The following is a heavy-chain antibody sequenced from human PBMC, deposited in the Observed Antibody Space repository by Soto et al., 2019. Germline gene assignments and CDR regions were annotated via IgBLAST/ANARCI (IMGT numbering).Heavy chain of an antibody. V-gene: IGHV3-33*01. CDR1: GFTFSSYG. CDR2: IWYDGSNK. D-gene: IGHD2-21*01. Sequence: PGGSLILSCAASGFTFSSYGMHWVRQAPGKGLEWVAVIWYDGSNKYYADSVKGRFTISRDNSKNTLYLQMNSLRAEDTAVYYCARGSIPSAHFDYWGQGTLVTVSS. CDR3: ARGSIPSAHFDY. J-gene: IGHJ4*02.